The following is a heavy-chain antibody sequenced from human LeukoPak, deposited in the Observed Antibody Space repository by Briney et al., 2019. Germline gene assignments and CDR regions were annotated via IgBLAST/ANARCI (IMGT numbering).Heavy chain of an antibody. CDR1: GYTFTGYY. V-gene: IGHV1-69*13. Sequence: SVKVSCKASGYTFTGYYMHWVRQAPGQGLEWMGGIIPIFGTANYAQKFQGRVTITADESTSTAYMELSSLRSEDTAVYYCARGKMTTVTTLAYYYYYGMDVWGQGTTVTVPS. J-gene: IGHJ6*02. CDR3: ARGKMTTVTTLAYYYYYGMDV. D-gene: IGHD4-17*01. CDR2: IIPIFGTA.